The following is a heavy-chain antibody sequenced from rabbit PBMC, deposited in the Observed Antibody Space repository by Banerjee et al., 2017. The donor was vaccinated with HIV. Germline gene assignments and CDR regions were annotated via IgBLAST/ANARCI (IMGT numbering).Heavy chain of an antibody. J-gene: IGHJ4*01. V-gene: IGHV1S45*01. CDR2: IYASSSGST. CDR3: ARNPYVSGSDYYNL. Sequence: QEQLEESGGDLVKPEGSLTLTCTASGFSFSSGYDMCWVRQAPGKGPEWIGCIYASSSGSTYYASWAKGRFTISKTASTTVTLQMTSLTAADTATYFCARNPYVSGSDYYNLWGQGTLVTVS. CDR1: GFSFSSGYD. D-gene: IGHD1-1*01.